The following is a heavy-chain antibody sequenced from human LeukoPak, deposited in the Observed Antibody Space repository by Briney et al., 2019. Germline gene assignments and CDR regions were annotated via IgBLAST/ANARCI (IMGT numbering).Heavy chain of an antibody. V-gene: IGHV3-21*01. CDR2: ISSSSSYI. J-gene: IGHJ3*02. CDR1: GFTFSSYS. Sequence: PGGSLRLSCAASGFTFSSYSMNWVRQAPGKGLEWVSSISSSSSYIYYADSVKGRFTISRDNAKNSLYLQMNSLRAEDTAVYYCARIAVAGTYAFDIWGQETMVTVSS. CDR3: ARIAVAGTYAFDI. D-gene: IGHD6-19*01.